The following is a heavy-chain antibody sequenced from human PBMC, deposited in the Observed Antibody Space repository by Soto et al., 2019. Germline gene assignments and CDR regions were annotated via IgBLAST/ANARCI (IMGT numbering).Heavy chain of an antibody. CDR3: ARHIVGATAPNAFDI. Sequence: PGGSLRLSCAASGFTFSTFWMSWVRQAPGKGLEWVANIKQDGSEKYYVDSMKGRFTISRDNGKNTLYLQMNSLRSDDTAVYYFARHIVGATAPNAFDIRGQGTMVTVSS. CDR1: GFTFSTFW. J-gene: IGHJ3*02. D-gene: IGHD1-26*01. V-gene: IGHV3-7*01. CDR2: IKQDGSEK.